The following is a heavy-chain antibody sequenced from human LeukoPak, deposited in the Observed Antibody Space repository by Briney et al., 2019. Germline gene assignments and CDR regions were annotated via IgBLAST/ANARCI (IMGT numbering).Heavy chain of an antibody. CDR2: NNPNSGGT. CDR1: GYTFTGYY. V-gene: IGHV1-2*02. J-gene: IGHJ3*02. Sequence: GASVKVSCKASGYTFTGYYMHWVRQATGQGLEWMGWNNPNSGGTNYAQKFQGRVTMTRDTSISTAYMELSRLRSDDTAVYYCARAPRTPFYSGNSYAFDIWGQGTMVTVSS. D-gene: IGHD4-23*01. CDR3: ARAPRTPFYSGNSYAFDI.